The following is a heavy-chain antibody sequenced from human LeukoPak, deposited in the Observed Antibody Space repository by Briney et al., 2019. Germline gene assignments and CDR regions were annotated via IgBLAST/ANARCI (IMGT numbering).Heavy chain of an antibody. J-gene: IGHJ3*02. Sequence: SETLSLTCAVSGGSISSGDYYWSWIRQHPGKGLEWVGYIYYSGSTYYNPSLKSRVTISVDTSKNQFSLKLSSVTAADTAVYYCARLYTSFRAFDIWGQGTMVTVSS. D-gene: IGHD6-6*01. CDR3: ARLYTSFRAFDI. CDR1: GGSISSGDYY. V-gene: IGHV4-31*11. CDR2: IYYSGST.